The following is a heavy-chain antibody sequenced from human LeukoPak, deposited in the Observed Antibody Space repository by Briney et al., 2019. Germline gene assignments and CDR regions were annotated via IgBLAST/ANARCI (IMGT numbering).Heavy chain of an antibody. V-gene: IGHV1-18*01. D-gene: IGHD6-13*01. CDR2: ISAYNGNT. J-gene: IGHJ5*02. CDR3: ARAGYSSSWYRFALQAGFDP. CDR1: GYTFTSYG. Sequence: ASVKVSCKASGYTFTSYGISWVRQAPGQGLEWMGWISAYNGNTNYAQKLQGRVTMTTDTSTSTAYMELRSLRSDDTAVYYCARAGYSSSWYRFALQAGFDPWGQGTLVTVSS.